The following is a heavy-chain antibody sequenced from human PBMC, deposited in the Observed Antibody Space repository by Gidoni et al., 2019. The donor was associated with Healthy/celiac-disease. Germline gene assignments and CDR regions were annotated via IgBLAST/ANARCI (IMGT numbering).Heavy chain of an antibody. V-gene: IGHV3-48*03. Sequence: EVQLVASGGGLVQPGGSMRLSCAASGFAFSSCEMNWVRQAPGKGLEWVSYISSSGSTIYYADSVKCRFTISRDNAKNSLYLQMNSLRAEDTAVYYCASLNGGSYYYYYGMDVWGQGTTVTVSS. CDR2: ISSSGSTI. CDR1: GFAFSSCE. J-gene: IGHJ6*02. D-gene: IGHD1-26*01. CDR3: ASLNGGSYYYYYGMDV.